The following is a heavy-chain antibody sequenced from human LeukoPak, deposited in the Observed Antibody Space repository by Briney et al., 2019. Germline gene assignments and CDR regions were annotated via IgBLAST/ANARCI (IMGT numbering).Heavy chain of an antibody. CDR1: GFSFSSYD. D-gene: IGHD3-10*01. Sequence: GGSLTLSCAASGFSFSSYDRSWVRQAPGKGLEWVASITATSSSTHDAASVPGRFTISRDNSKNTLYLQMNSLRPEDTAIYYCAKLFESGTYNNFFHYWGQGNLVTVFS. V-gene: IGHV3-23*01. CDR2: ITATSSST. CDR3: AKLFESGTYNNFFHY. J-gene: IGHJ4*02.